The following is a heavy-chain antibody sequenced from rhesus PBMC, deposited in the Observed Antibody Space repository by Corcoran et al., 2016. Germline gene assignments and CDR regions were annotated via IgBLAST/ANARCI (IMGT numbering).Heavy chain of an antibody. CDR3: AIIAAAGHFDY. V-gene: IGHV4-147*01. CDR2: IYVSSGST. CDR1: GYSISSNY. D-gene: IGHD6-31*01. J-gene: IGHJ4*01. Sequence: QVQLQESGPGLVKPSETLSLTCAVSGYSISSNYWSWIRKPPGTGLAWIGYIYVSSGSTYYNPALKSLVTISTDTSKNQFSLKLSSVTAADTAVYYCAIIAAAGHFDYWGQGVLVTVSS.